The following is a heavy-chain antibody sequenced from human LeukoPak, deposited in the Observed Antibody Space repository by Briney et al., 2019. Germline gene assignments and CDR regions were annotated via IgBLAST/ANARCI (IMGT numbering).Heavy chain of an antibody. Sequence: GGSLRLSCAASGFTFSSYWMHWVRQVPGKGLVWVSRINSDGSSASYADSVKGRFTISRDNAKNTLYVQMNSLRAEDMAVYYCSTGSGHAFDIWGRGTMVTVSS. D-gene: IGHD3-10*01. CDR2: INSDGSSA. J-gene: IGHJ3*02. V-gene: IGHV3-74*01. CDR1: GFTFSSYW. CDR3: STGSGHAFDI.